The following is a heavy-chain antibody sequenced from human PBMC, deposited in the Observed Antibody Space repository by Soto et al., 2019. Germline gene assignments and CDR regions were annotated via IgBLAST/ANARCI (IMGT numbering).Heavy chain of an antibody. J-gene: IGHJ6*02. V-gene: IGHV4-59*08. CDR3: ARRGVGELHGVVGV. CDR1: GGPMNNYY. Sequence: QVQLQESGPGLVKPSETLSLTCTISGGPMNNYYCSWFRQPRGQGLEWIGYMGYNGFTRYNPSLGSGVAISLDTAKNPFSLNLSSVTAADAALYYCARRGVGELHGVVGVWGQGITVTVSS. CDR2: MGYNGFT. D-gene: IGHD4-17*01.